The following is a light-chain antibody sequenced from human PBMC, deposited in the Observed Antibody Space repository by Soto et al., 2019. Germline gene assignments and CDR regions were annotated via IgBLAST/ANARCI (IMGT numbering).Light chain of an antibody. CDR1: SGHSNYA. J-gene: IGLJ2*01. CDR3: QTWGSGIVV. CDR2: LNSDGSH. V-gene: IGLV4-69*01. Sequence: QLVLTQSPSASASLGASVKLTCTLSSGHSNYAIAWHQQQSEKGPRYLMKLNSDGSHSKGDGIPDRFSGSSSGAERDLTISSLQSEDEADYYCQTWGSGIVVFGGGTKRTVL.